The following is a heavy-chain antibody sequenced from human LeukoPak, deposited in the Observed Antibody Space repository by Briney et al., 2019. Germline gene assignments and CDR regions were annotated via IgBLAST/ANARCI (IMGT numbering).Heavy chain of an antibody. CDR1: GFTFSNYA. D-gene: IGHD3-10*02. V-gene: IGHV3-23*01. J-gene: IGHJ6*04. CDR3: AELGITMIGGV. CDR2: ISNSDDNT. Sequence: GGSLRLSCAASGFTFSNYAMSWVRQAPGKGLEWVSTISNSDDNTYYAESVEGRFTISRDNAKNSLYLQMNSLRAEDTAVYYCAELGITMIGGVWGKGTTVTISS.